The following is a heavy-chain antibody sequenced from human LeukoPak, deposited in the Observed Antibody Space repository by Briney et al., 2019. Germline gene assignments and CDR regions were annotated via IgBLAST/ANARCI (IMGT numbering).Heavy chain of an antibody. CDR3: AREDSSSSGYYYGMDV. D-gene: IGHD6-6*01. CDR2: ISYDGSNK. V-gene: IGHV3-30-3*01. J-gene: IGHJ6*02. CDR1: GFTFSSYA. Sequence: GRSLRLSCAASGFTFSSYAMHWVRQAPGKGLEWVAVISYDGSNKHYADSVKGRFTISRDNSKNTLYLQMNSLRAEDTAVYYCAREDSSSSGYYYGMDVWGQGTTVTVSS.